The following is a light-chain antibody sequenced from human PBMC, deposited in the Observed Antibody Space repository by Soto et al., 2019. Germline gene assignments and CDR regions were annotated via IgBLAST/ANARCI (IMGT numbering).Light chain of an antibody. CDR3: QQYGTSPPLT. CDR1: QSVRTIS. J-gene: IGKJ4*01. Sequence: EIVLTQSPGTLSLSPWDIATLSCRASQSVRTISLSWYQQKPGQAPRLLMYGAYTRASGVPGRFSGSGSATDFTLTISRLEPEDFAVYYCQQYGTSPPLTFGGGTKVDIK. V-gene: IGKV3-20*01. CDR2: GAY.